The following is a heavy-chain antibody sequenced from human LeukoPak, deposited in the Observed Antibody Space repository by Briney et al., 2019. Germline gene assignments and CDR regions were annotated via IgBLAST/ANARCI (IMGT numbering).Heavy chain of an antibody. CDR2: IYYSGST. CDR1: GGSISSSSYY. J-gene: IGHJ4*02. CDR3: ASKDIAVAGTAERNFDY. Sequence: SETLSLTCTVSGGSISSSSYYWGWIRQPPGKGLEWIGSIYYSGSTYYNPSLKSRVTISVDTSKNQFSLKLSSVTAADTAVYYCASKDIAVAGTAERNFDYWGQGTLVTVSS. D-gene: IGHD6-19*01. V-gene: IGHV4-39*01.